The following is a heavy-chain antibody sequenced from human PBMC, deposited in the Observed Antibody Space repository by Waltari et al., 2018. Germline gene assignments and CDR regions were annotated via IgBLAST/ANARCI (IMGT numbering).Heavy chain of an antibody. D-gene: IGHD1-26*01. CDR3: ARVAYSRRYAYAYDL. CDR2: IHESGNT. Sequence: QEQLQESGPGLVKPSGTLSLTCTVSDGSINRHYWCSWVRQPPGKGLGWIGEIHESGNTNYNPSLKSRVTISMDKSKTQFSLKVASVTAADTAVYYCARVAYSRRYAYAYDLWGHGTVVTVSS. J-gene: IGHJ3*01. CDR1: DGSINRHYW. V-gene: IGHV4-4*02.